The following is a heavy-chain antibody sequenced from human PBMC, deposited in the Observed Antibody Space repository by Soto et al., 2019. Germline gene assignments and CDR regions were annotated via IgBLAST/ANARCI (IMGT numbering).Heavy chain of an antibody. Sequence: QLQLQESGPGLVKPSETLSLICTVSGGSISSSSYYWGWIHQPPGKGLEWIGSIYYSGSTYYNPSLKSRVTISVDTSKNQFSLKLSSVTAADTAVYYCARPRYGSGSYYYWGQGTLITVSS. CDR1: GGSISSSSYY. D-gene: IGHD3-10*01. CDR2: IYYSGST. V-gene: IGHV4-39*01. J-gene: IGHJ4*02. CDR3: ARPRYGSGSYYY.